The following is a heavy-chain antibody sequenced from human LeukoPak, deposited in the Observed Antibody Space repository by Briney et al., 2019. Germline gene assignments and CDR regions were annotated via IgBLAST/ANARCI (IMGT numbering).Heavy chain of an antibody. CDR3: ARFRGSRPFDY. CDR2: ISWNSGSI. V-gene: IGHV3-9*01. J-gene: IGHJ4*02. D-gene: IGHD3-10*01. CDR1: GFTFDDYA. Sequence: GGSLRLSCAAAGFTFDDYAMHWVRQAPGKGLEWVSSISWNSGSIGYADSVKGRFTISRDNAKNSLYLQMNSLRADDTAFYYCARFRGSRPFDYWGQGTLVTVSS.